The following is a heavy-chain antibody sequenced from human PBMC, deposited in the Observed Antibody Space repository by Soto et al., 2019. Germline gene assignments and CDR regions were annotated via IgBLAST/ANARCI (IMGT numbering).Heavy chain of an antibody. D-gene: IGHD6-6*01. CDR2: IYYSGST. J-gene: IGHJ5*02. CDR1: GGSISSYY. Sequence: QVQLQESGPGLVKPSETLSLTCTVSGGSISSYYWSWIRQPPGKGLEWIGYIYYSGSTNYNPSLKRRVTISVDTSKNQFSLKLSSVTAADTAVYYCARGDSSSWWGFDPWGQGTLVTVSS. V-gene: IGHV4-59*01. CDR3: ARGDSSSWWGFDP.